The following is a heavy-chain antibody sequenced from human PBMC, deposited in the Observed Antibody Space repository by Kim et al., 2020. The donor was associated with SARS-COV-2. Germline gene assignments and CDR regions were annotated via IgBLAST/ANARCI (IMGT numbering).Heavy chain of an antibody. D-gene: IGHD1-1*01. CDR2: GTAT. V-gene: IGHV3-11*01. CDR3: ARRAGTH. J-gene: IGHJ4*02. Sequence: GTATSYADTVKGRFNISRENAKNSLFLQMNNLRAEDTAVYFCARRAGTHWGRGTLVTVSS.